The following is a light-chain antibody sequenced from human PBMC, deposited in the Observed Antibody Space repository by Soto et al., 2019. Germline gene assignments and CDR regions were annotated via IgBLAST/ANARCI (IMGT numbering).Light chain of an antibody. CDR1: QSIGSW. V-gene: IGKV1-12*01. J-gene: IGKJ5*01. CDR3: PQGYSFPIT. Sequence: DIQMTQSPSSVSASVGDRVTITCRASQSIGSWLAWYQQKPWTVPKLLIYAASSLQSGVPSRFSGSGAWTEFTRTITSLQPEDFGTYYCPQGYSFPITFGQGTRLEIK. CDR2: AAS.